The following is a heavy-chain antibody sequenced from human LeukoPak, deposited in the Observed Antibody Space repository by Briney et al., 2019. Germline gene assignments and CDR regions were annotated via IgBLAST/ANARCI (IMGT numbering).Heavy chain of an antibody. CDR1: GYTFSGSY. CDR2: INPTSGVT. D-gene: IGHD1-26*01. V-gene: IGHV1-2*02. J-gene: IGHJ1*01. Sequence: ASVKVSCTASGYTFSGSYMRWVRQAPGQGLEWMGWINPTSGVTKYAEKFQGRVTMTRDTSINTAYMEMSGLRSDDTAVYYCARDMYSGTYGHWGQGTLVTVSS. CDR3: ARDMYSGTYGH.